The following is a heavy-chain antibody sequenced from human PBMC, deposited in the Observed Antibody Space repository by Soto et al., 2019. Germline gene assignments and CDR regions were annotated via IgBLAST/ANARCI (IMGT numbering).Heavy chain of an antibody. D-gene: IGHD3-22*01. CDR3: TTCPLSGYYDSSGYNIDY. V-gene: IGHV3-15*07. CDR2: IKSKTDGGTT. CDR1: GFTFSNAW. Sequence: GGSLRLSCAASGFTFSNAWMNWVRQAPGKGLEWVGRIKSKTDGGTTDYAAPVKGRFTISRDDSKNTLYLQMNSLKTEDTAVYYCTTCPLSGYYDSSGYNIDYWGQGTLVTVSS. J-gene: IGHJ4*02.